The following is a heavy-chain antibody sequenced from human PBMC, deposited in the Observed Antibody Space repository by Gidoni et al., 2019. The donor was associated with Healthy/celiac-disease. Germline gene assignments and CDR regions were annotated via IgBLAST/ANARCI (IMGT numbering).Heavy chain of an antibody. CDR1: GGSISSSSYY. CDR2: IYYSGST. D-gene: IGHD2-2*01. J-gene: IGHJ4*02. CDR3: ARDRGRYCRSTSCYEATFDY. V-gene: IGHV4-39*07. Sequence: QLQLQESGPGLVKPSETLSLPCTVSGGSISSSSYYWGWLRQPPGKGLEGIGSIYYSGSTYYNPSLKSRVNISVDTSKNQFSLKLSSGTAAETAGYYCARDRGRYCRSTSCYEATFDYWGQGTLVTVSS.